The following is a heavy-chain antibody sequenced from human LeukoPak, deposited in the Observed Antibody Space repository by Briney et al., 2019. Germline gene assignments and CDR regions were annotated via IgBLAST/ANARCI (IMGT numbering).Heavy chain of an antibody. CDR3: ARQQSVTTVDY. J-gene: IGHJ4*02. V-gene: IGHV4-39*01. CDR2: IYYSGTT. Sequence: PSETLSLTCNVSGGSISSSSYYWGWIRQPPGKGLEWIGSIYYSGTTYYNPSLKSRVTISVDTSKNQLSLKLSSVTAADTAVYYCARQQSVTTVDYWGQGTLVTVSS. D-gene: IGHD4-11*01. CDR1: GGSISSSSYY.